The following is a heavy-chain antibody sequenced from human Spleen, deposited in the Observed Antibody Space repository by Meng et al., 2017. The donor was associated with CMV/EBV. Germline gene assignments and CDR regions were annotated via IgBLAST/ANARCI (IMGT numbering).Heavy chain of an antibody. CDR3: ATWEGIPTRGSGGTFNWFDP. CDR1: SYT. D-gene: IGHD1-26*01. V-gene: IGHV1-69*05. Sequence: SYTISWVRQALGQGLEWMGGIIPVFSATHYSQKFQGRVTITTDESTSTSYMELTSLRSDDTAVYYCATWEGIPTRGSGGTFNWFDPWGQGTLVTVSS. CDR2: IIPVFSAT. J-gene: IGHJ5*02.